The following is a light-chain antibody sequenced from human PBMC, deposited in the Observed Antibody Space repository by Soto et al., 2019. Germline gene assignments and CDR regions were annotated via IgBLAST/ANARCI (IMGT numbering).Light chain of an antibody. J-gene: IGKJ1*01. V-gene: IGKV1-5*01. CDR1: QSISSL. CDR2: DAS. Sequence: DIQMTQSPSTLSASVGERVTITCRASQSISSLLAWYQQTPGKAPKLMIYDASSLESGVPSMFSGSGSGTEFTLTISSLQPDDFATYYCQQYNSYPSTFGQGTKVDIK. CDR3: QQYNSYPST.